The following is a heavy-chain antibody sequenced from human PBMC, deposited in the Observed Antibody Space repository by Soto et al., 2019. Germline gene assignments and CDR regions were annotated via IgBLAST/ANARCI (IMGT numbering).Heavy chain of an antibody. D-gene: IGHD6-13*01. Sequence: SVKVSCKASGGTFSSYAISWVRQAPGQGLEWMGGIIPIFGTANYAQKFQGRVTITADESTSTAYMELSSLRSEDTAVYYCARSYPGSSLYYYGMDVWGQGTTVTVSS. CDR2: IIPIFGTA. V-gene: IGHV1-69*13. J-gene: IGHJ6*02. CDR1: GGTFSSYA. CDR3: ARSYPGSSLYYYGMDV.